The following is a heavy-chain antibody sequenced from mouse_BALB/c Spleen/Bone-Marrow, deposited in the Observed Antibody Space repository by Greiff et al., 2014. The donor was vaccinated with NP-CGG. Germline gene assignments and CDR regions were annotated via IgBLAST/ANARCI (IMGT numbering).Heavy chain of an antibody. J-gene: IGHJ2*01. CDR2: ISSGGSYT. Sequence: EVKLMESGGGLVKPGGSLKLSCAASGFTFSNYAMSWVRQTPEKRLEWVATISSGGSYTYYPDSVKGRFTISRDNAKNTLYLQMSSLRSEDTAMYYCARFITSLVYFDYWGQGTTLTVSS. CDR1: GFTFSNYA. CDR3: ARFITSLVYFDY. D-gene: IGHD1-1*01. V-gene: IGHV5-9-1*01.